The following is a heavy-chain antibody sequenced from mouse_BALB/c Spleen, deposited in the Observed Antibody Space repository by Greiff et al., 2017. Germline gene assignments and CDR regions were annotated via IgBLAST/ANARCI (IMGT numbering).Heavy chain of an antibody. J-gene: IGHJ1*01. CDR1: GYSFTSYW. V-gene: IGHV1-5*01. CDR2: IYPGNSDT. D-gene: IGHD1-1*01. Sequence: EVQLQQSGTVLARPGASVKMSCKASGYSFTSYWMHWVKQRPGQGLEWIGAIYPGNSDTSYNQKFKGKAKLTAVTSASTAYMELSSLTNEDSAVYYCTRSEFITTVVDWYFDVWGAGTTVTVSS. CDR3: TRSEFITTVVDWYFDV.